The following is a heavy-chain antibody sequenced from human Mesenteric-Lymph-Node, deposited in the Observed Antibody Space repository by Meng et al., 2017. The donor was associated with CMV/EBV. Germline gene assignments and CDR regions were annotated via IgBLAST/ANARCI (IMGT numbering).Heavy chain of an antibody. Sequence: SETLSLTCTVSGGSISSYYWSWIRQTPGKGLEWIGYTYHSGSTNYNPSLKSRVTISVDTSKNQFSLKLSSVTAADTAVYYCAREVKGLWFGEPNYGMDVWGQGTTVTVSS. CDR3: AREVKGLWFGEPNYGMDV. V-gene: IGHV4-59*12. CDR1: GGSISSYY. J-gene: IGHJ6*02. D-gene: IGHD3-10*01. CDR2: TYHSGST.